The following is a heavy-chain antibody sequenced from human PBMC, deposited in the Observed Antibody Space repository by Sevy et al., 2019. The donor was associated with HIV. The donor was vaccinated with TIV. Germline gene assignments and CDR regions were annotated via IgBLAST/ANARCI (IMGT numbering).Heavy chain of an antibody. J-gene: IGHJ3*02. V-gene: IGHV5-51*01. Sequence: GESLKISCKGSGYSFTSYWIGWVRQMPGKGLEWMGIIYPGDSDTRYSPSFQGPVTISADKSISTAYLQWSSLKASDTAMYYCARRTRGYSGYGEDAFDIWGQGTMVTVSS. CDR2: IYPGDSDT. CDR3: ARRTRGYSGYGEDAFDI. CDR1: GYSFTSYW. D-gene: IGHD5-12*01.